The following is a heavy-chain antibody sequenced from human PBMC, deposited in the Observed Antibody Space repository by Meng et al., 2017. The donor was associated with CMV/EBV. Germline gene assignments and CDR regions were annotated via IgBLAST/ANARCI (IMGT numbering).Heavy chain of an antibody. CDR2: IDRGGSA. CDR1: GLSGGSNY. D-gene: IGHD2/OR15-2a*01. Sequence: SCGDYGLSGGSNYVRGVRQAPGRKREWVSVIDRGGSAYCADSVKERLTISRDNSKNTLYIQMNSLRAEGTAVYYCARAASSSMTLDPWSQGTLVTVSS. J-gene: IGHJ5*02. CDR3: ARAASSSMTLDP. V-gene: IGHV3-66*02.